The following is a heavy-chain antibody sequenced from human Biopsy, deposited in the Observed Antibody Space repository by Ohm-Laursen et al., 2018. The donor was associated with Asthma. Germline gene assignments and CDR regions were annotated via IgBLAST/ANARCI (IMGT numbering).Heavy chain of an antibody. CDR2: FYLHASD. V-gene: IGHV4-61*01. CDR1: GGSVSTGSYY. J-gene: IGHJ6*02. CDR3: ARGPNYHGSGRAPIGMNV. Sequence: SDTLSLTCTVSGGSVSTGSYYWSWIRQPPGKGLVWLGFFYLHASDNYKPSLKSRVTISVNTSKNQFYPRLNSVTAADTAVYYCARGPNYHGSGRAPIGMNVWGQGTTVTVSS. D-gene: IGHD3-10*01.